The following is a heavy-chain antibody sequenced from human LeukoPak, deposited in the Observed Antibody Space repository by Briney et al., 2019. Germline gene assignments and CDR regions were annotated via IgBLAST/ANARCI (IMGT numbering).Heavy chain of an antibody. Sequence: GGSLRLSCAASGFTFSSYAMSWVRQAPGKGLEWVSAISGSGGNTYFADSVKGRFTISRDNSKNTLYLQMNSLRAEDTAVYYCAKSNGYGLIDIWGQGTMVTVSS. CDR3: AKSNGYGLIDI. CDR2: ISGSGGNT. CDR1: GFTFSSYA. V-gene: IGHV3-23*01. J-gene: IGHJ3*02. D-gene: IGHD3-22*01.